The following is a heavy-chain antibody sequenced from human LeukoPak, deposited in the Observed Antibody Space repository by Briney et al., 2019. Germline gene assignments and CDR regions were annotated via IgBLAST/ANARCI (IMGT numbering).Heavy chain of an antibody. CDR2: IYYSGST. V-gene: IGHV4-31*03. J-gene: IGHJ5*02. Sequence: PSQTLSLTCTVSGGSISIGGYYWGWIRQHPGKGLEWIGYIYYSGSTYYNPSLKSRVTISVDTSKNQFSLKLSSVTAADTAVYYCARDLYYYDSSGHYNWFDPWGQGTLVTVSS. CDR1: GGSISIGGYY. D-gene: IGHD3-22*01. CDR3: ARDLYYYDSSGHYNWFDP.